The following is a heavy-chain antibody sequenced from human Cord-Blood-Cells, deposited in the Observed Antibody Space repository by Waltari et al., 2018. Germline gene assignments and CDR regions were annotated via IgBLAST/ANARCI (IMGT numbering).Heavy chain of an antibody. CDR1: GGSISSGGYS. D-gene: IGHD2-15*01. CDR3: ARVGFFGGYFDY. V-gene: IGHV4-30-2*01. Sequence: QLQLQESGSGLEKPSQTLSLTCAVSGGSISSGGYSWSWIRQPPGKGLEWIGYIYHSGSTYYNPSLKSRVTISVDRSKNQFSLKLSSVTAADTAVYYCARVGFFGGYFDYWGQGTLVTVSS. CDR2: IYHSGST. J-gene: IGHJ4*02.